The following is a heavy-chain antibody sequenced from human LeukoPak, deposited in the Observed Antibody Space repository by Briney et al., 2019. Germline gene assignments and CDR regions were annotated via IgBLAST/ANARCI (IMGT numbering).Heavy chain of an antibody. Sequence: GGSLRLSCAASGFTVSSNYMSWVRQAPGKGLEWVANIKQDGSEKHYVDSVKGRFTISRDNAKNSLYLQMNSLRAEDTAVYSCARDRDFWSGYYIDYWGQGTLVTVSS. J-gene: IGHJ4*02. CDR1: GFTVSSNY. V-gene: IGHV3-7*01. CDR3: ARDRDFWSGYYIDY. D-gene: IGHD3-3*01. CDR2: IKQDGSEK.